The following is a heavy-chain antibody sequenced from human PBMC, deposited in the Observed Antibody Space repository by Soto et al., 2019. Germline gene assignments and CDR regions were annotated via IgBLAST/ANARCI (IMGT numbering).Heavy chain of an antibody. V-gene: IGHV4-59*11. CDR1: GDSINNHY. Sequence: PSETLSLTCTVSGDSINNHYWRWVRQPPGKRLEWIGYISYTGNTFYNPSLKSRVTISLDTSMNQFSLKLSSVTAADTAVYYCARDSPGNSFFDFWGQGIRVT. CDR2: ISYTGNT. J-gene: IGHJ4*02. CDR3: ARDSPGNSFFDF. D-gene: IGHD1-26*01.